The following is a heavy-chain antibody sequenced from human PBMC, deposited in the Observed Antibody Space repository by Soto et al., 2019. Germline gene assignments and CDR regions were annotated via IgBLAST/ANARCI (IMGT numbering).Heavy chain of an antibody. CDR1: GGSFTSNNW. Sequence: QVQLQESGPGLVKPSGTLSLTCAVSGGSFTSNNWWTWVRQPPGQGLEWIGEIYRTGSTNYNPSLKSRVTISLDKSEKQISLKVTSLTAAHTAVYYCASRDPGTSVDYWGQGILVTFSS. J-gene: IGHJ4*02. CDR2: IYRTGST. D-gene: IGHD1-7*01. CDR3: ASRDPGTSVDY. V-gene: IGHV4-4*02.